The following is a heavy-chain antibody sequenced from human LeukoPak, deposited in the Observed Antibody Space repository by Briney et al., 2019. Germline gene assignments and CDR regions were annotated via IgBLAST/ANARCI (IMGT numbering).Heavy chain of an antibody. V-gene: IGHV3-21*01. J-gene: IGHJ3*02. CDR1: GFTFSSYS. Sequence: GGSLRLSCAASGFTFSSYSMNWVRQAPGKGLEWVSSISSSSSYIYYADSVKGRFTISRDNAKNSLYLQMNSLRAEDTAVYYCARDSVYCGGDCYSPTDAFDIWGQGTMVTVSS. D-gene: IGHD2-21*02. CDR2: ISSSSSYI. CDR3: ARDSVYCGGDCYSPTDAFDI.